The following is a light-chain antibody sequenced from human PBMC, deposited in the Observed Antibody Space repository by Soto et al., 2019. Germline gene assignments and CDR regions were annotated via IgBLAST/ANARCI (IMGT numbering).Light chain of an antibody. J-gene: IGLJ1*01. V-gene: IGLV1-47*01. CDR2: RNN. CDR3: AAWDDSLSGLYV. CDR1: SSNIGSNY. Sequence: QSALTQPPSAPGTPGQRVTLSCSGSSSNIGSNYVYWYQQLPGTAPKLLIYRNNQRPSGVPDRFSGSKSGTSASLAISGLRSEDEADYYCAAWDDSLSGLYVFGTGTKVTVL.